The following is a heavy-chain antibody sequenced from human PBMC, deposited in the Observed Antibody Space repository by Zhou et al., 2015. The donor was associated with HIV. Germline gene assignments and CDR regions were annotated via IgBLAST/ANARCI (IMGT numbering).Heavy chain of an antibody. CDR2: VIPILGIA. CDR3: ARVGYCSSTSCLNYFDY. Sequence: QVQLLQSGAEVRKPGSSVRVSCQASGGTFRSYAINWVRLAPGHGLEWMGRVIPILGIANYAQKFQGRVTITADKSTSTAYMELSSLRSEDTAVYYCARVGYCSSTSCLNYFDYWGQGTLVTVSS. D-gene: IGHD2-2*01. J-gene: IGHJ4*02. CDR1: GGTFRSYA. V-gene: IGHV1-69*04.